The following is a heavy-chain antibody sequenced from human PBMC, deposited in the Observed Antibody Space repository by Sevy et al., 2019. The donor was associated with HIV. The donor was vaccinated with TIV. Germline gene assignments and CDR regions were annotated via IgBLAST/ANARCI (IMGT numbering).Heavy chain of an antibody. CDR1: GYTLSKLS. CDR3: ATTKDYYDSSGSPFDY. D-gene: IGHD3-22*01. Sequence: ASVKVSCKDSGYTLSKLSMHWVRQAPGKGLEWMGSFDPEDGEILYAQTLQGRITMTEDTSTDTAYMELSSLRSEDTAVYYCATTKDYYDSSGSPFDYWGQGTLVTVSS. J-gene: IGHJ4*02. V-gene: IGHV1-24*01. CDR2: FDPEDGEI.